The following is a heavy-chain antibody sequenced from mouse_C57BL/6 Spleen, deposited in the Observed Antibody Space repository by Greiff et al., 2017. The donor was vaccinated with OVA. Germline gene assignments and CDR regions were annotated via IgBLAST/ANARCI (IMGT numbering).Heavy chain of an antibody. Sequence: EVQLQQSGPELVKPGASVKMSCKASGYTFTDYNMHWVKQSHGKSLEWIGYINPNNGGTSYNQKFKGQATLHVNKSSSTAYMELRSLTSEDTAVDYCARTTVVAYYYAMDYWGQGTSVTVSS. CDR3: ARTTVVAYYYAMDY. CDR2: INPNNGGT. J-gene: IGHJ4*01. D-gene: IGHD1-1*01. V-gene: IGHV1-22*01. CDR1: GYTFTDYN.